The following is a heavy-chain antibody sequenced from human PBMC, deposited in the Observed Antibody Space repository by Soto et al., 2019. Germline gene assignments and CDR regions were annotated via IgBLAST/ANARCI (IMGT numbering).Heavy chain of an antibody. CDR3: ARDRDSYGTGLDY. CDR1: GFTFSSYS. CDR2: ISSSSSYI. Sequence: EVQLVESGGGLVQPGGSLRLSCAASGFTFSSYSMNWVRQAPGKGLEWVSSISSSSSYIYYADSVKGRFTISRDNAKNSLYLQMNSLRAEDTAVYYCARDRDSYGTGLDYWGQGTLVTVSS. J-gene: IGHJ4*02. D-gene: IGHD5-18*01. V-gene: IGHV3-21*01.